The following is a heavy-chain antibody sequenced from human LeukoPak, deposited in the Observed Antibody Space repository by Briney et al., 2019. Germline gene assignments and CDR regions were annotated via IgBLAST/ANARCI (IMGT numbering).Heavy chain of an antibody. CDR2: IKPDGSEK. D-gene: IGHD3-9*01. Sequence: GGALGPSFGAPWFTLSSYLMSWGRPSPGKGVEGGANIKPDGSEKYFMDSVKGRFTISRDNAKNSLYLRMNSLRAEDTAVYYCARGDDILTGYYRFDYWGQGTLITVSS. J-gene: IGHJ4*02. V-gene: IGHV3-7*01. CDR1: WFTLSSYL. CDR3: ARGDDILTGYYRFDY.